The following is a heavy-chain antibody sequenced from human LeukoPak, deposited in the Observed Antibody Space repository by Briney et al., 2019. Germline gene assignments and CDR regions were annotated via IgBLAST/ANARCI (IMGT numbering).Heavy chain of an antibody. CDR2: INSDGSST. Sequence: GGSLRLSCAASGFTFSSYWMHWVRQAPGKGLVWVSRINSDGSSTSYADSVKGRFTISRDNAKNTLYLQMNSLRAEDTAVYYCAKGFVGAGYYYMDVWGKGTTVTVSS. CDR3: AKGFVGAGYYYMDV. J-gene: IGHJ6*03. CDR1: GFTFSSYW. V-gene: IGHV3-74*01. D-gene: IGHD3-16*01.